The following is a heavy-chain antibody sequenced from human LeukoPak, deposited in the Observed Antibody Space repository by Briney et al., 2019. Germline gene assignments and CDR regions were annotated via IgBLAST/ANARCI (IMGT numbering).Heavy chain of an antibody. D-gene: IGHD2-2*01. CDR1: GFTFSSYW. Sequence: PPGGSLRLSCAAAGFTFSSYWMHWVRQAPGKGRVWVSRINSDGSTINYADSVKGRFTISRDNAKITLYLQMDSLRAEDTAVYYCTRETVVVATASLGYWGLGTLVTVSS. CDR2: INSDGSTI. J-gene: IGHJ4*02. V-gene: IGHV3-74*01. CDR3: TRETVVVATASLGY.